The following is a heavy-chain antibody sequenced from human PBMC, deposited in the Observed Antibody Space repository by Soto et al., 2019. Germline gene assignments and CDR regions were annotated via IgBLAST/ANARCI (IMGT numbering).Heavy chain of an antibody. V-gene: IGHV1-24*01. CDR3: ATGATMVRGVIYWFDP. D-gene: IGHD3-10*01. Sequence: ASVKVSCKVSGYTLTELSMHWVRQAPGKGLEWMGGFDPEDGETIYAQKFQGRVTMTEDTSTDTAYMELSSLRSEDTAVYYCATGATMVRGVIYWFDPSGQGTLVTVSS. J-gene: IGHJ5*02. CDR1: GYTLTELS. CDR2: FDPEDGET.